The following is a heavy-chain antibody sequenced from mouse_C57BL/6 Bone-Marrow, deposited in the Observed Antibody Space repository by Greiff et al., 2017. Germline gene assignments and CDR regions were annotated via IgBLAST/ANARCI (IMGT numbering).Heavy chain of an antibody. V-gene: IGHV1-76*01. J-gene: IGHJ2*01. Sequence: QVQLQQSGAELVRPGASVKLSCKASGYTFTDYYINWVKQRPGQGLEWIARIYPGSGNTYYNEKFKGKATLTAEKSSSTAYMQLSSLTSEDSAVYFCAREGLRHFDYWGQGTTLTVSS. CDR2: IYPGSGNT. CDR1: GYTFTDYY. CDR3: AREGLRHFDY. D-gene: IGHD2-4*01.